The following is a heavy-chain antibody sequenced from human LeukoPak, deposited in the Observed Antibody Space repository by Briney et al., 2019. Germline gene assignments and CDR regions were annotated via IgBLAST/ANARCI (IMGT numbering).Heavy chain of an antibody. CDR1: GGSFSGYY. Sequence: PSETLSLTCAVYGGSFSGYYWSWIRQPPGKGLEWIGEINHSGSTNYNPSLKSRVTISVDTSKNQFSLKLSSVTAADTAVYYCARVPRGNLRYYYCYMDVWGKGTTVTVSS. CDR2: INHSGST. CDR3: ARVPRGNLRYYYCYMDV. V-gene: IGHV4-34*01. J-gene: IGHJ6*03.